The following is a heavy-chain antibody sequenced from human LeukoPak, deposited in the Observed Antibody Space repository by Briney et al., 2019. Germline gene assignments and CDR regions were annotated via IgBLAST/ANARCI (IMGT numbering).Heavy chain of an antibody. CDR1: GYSFTSYG. Sequence: GESLKISCKGSGYSFTSYGIGWVRQMPGKGLEWMGIIYPGDSDTRYSPSFQGQVTISADKSISTAYLQWSSLKASDTAMYYCARGLITFGGVIEPYYFDYWGQGTLVTVSS. J-gene: IGHJ4*02. D-gene: IGHD3-16*02. V-gene: IGHV5-51*01. CDR2: IYPGDSDT. CDR3: ARGLITFGGVIEPYYFDY.